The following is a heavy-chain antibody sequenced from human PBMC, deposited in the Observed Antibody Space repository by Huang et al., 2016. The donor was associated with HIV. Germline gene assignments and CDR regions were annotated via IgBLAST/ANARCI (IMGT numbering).Heavy chain of an antibody. J-gene: IGHJ4*02. D-gene: IGHD3-22*01. V-gene: IGHV3-74*01. CDR3: ARDPRIQSWLNFFDY. CDR1: GFSISSYW. CDR2: INSEVRST. Sequence: EVQLVESGGGLVQPGGSLRLSCAASGFSISSYWMHWVRQAPGKGVVWVSRINSEVRSTSYADSVKGRFTISRDNAKNTLYLQMNSLRAEDTAVYYCARDPRIQSWLNFFDYWGQGTLVSVSS.